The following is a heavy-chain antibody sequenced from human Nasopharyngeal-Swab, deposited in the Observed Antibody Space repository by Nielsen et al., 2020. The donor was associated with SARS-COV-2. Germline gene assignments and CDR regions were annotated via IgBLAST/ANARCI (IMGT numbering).Heavy chain of an antibody. V-gene: IGHV4-34*01. J-gene: IGHJ6*03. CDR2: INHSGST. Sequence: SETMSLTCAVSGGSFSANYWGWIRQPPGTGLEWIGEINHSGSTNYNPSLKSRVTISVDTSKSQFSLKLTSVTAADTSVYYCARGLSGVVPAPILGLGPYYYFYYMDVWGKGTTVTVSS. CDR1: GGSFSANY. CDR3: ARGLSGVVPAPILGLGPYYYFYYMDV. D-gene: IGHD2-2*01.